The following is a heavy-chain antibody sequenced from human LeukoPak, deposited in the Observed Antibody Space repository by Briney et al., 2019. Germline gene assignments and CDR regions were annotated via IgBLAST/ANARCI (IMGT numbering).Heavy chain of an antibody. Sequence: GGSLRLSCAASGFTFSSYSMDWVRQAPGKGLEWVSSISSSSSYIYYADSVKGRFTISRDNAKNSLYLQLNSLRPEDTGLYYCARDRGGWPDYWGQGTLVTVSS. J-gene: IGHJ4*02. CDR1: GFTFSSYS. V-gene: IGHV3-21*01. CDR2: ISSSSSYI. D-gene: IGHD6-19*01. CDR3: ARDRGGWPDY.